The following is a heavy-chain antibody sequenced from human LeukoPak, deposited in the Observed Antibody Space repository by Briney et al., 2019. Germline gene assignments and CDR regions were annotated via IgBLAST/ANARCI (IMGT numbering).Heavy chain of an antibody. D-gene: IGHD1-26*01. J-gene: IGHJ4*02. CDR2: VNPSGGDT. CDR3: ARASGSYDFDY. V-gene: IGHV1-46*01. Sequence: ASVKVSCKASGYTFTSHYMHWVRQAPGQGLEWMGMVNPSGGDTSYAQDFQDRVTMTGDTSTVTVYMELSSLRSEDTAVYYCARASGSYDFDYWGQGTLVTVSS. CDR1: GYTFTSHY.